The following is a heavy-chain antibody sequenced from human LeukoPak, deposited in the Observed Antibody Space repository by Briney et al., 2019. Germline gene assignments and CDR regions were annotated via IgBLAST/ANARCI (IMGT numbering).Heavy chain of an antibody. V-gene: IGHV3-49*04. J-gene: IGHJ6*02. CDR2: IRSKAYRGTT. CDR1: EFTFGDHA. Sequence: GGSLRLSCTASEFTFGDHAMSWVRQAPGKGLEWVGFIRSKAYRGTTEYAASVKGRFTISRDDSRSIAYLQMNSLNTEDTAVYYCTRGPIHLWLYDGVDVWGQGTTVIVSS. CDR3: TRGPIHLWLYDGVDV. D-gene: IGHD5-18*01.